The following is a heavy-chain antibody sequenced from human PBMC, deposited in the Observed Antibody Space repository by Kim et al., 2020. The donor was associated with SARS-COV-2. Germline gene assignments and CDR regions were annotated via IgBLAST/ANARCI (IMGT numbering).Heavy chain of an antibody. CDR3: ATSPGSSSVSGMDV. J-gene: IGHJ6*02. V-gene: IGHV3-23*01. CDR1: GFTFSSYA. Sequence: GGSLRLSCAASGFTFSSYAMTWVRQAPGKGLEWVSSISGSGGSTYYTDSVKGRFTISRDNSKNTLYLQMNSLRAEDTAIYYCATSPGSSSVSGMDVWGRGTTVTVSS. D-gene: IGHD3-10*01. CDR2: ISGSGGST.